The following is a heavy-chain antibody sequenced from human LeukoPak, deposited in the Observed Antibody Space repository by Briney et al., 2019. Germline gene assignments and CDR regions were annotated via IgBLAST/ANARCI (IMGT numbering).Heavy chain of an antibody. CDR3: ARSPGGGFDI. CDR1: GDSISGHY. V-gene: IGHV4-59*11. CDR2: IYYSGST. D-gene: IGHD2-15*01. J-gene: IGHJ3*02. Sequence: SETLSLTCTVSGDSISGHYWSWIRQPPGKGLEWMGYIYYSGSTNYNPSLNSRASISVDTSKKQFSLKLSSVPSADTAVYYCARSPGGGFDIWGQGTMVTVSS.